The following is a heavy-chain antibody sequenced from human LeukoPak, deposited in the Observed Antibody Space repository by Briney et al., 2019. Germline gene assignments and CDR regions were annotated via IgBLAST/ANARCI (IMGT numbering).Heavy chain of an antibody. CDR2: IIPIFGTA. CDR3: ARGQWIQLWSLCEKCAFDI. CDR1: GGTFSSYA. V-gene: IGHV1-69*13. Sequence: GASVKVSCKASGGTFSSYAISWVRQAPGQGLEWMGGIIPIFGTANYAQKFQGRVTITADESTSTAYMELSSLRSEDTAVYYCARGQWIQLWSLCEKCAFDIWGQGTMVTVSS. D-gene: IGHD5-18*01. J-gene: IGHJ3*02.